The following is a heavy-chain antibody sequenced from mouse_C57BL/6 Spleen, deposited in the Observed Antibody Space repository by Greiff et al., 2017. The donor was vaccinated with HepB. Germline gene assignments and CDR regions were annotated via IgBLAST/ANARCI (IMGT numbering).Heavy chain of an antibody. CDR1: GYTFTDYN. CDR2: INPNNGGT. Sequence: EVKLQQSGPELVKPGASVKIPCKASGYTFTDYNMDWVKQSHGKSLEWIGDINPNNGGTIYNQKFKGKATLTVDKSSSTAYMELRSLTSEDTAVYDCARNSYYGNYWFAYWGQGTLVTVSA. J-gene: IGHJ3*01. V-gene: IGHV1-18*01. CDR3: ARNSYYGNYWFAY. D-gene: IGHD2-10*01.